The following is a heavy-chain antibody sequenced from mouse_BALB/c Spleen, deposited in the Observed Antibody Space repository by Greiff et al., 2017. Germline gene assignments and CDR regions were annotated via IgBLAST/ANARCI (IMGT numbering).Heavy chain of an antibody. J-gene: IGHJ3*01. CDR1: GFTFSSFG. Sequence: EVKVVESGGGLVQPGGSRKLSCAASGFTFSSFGMHWVRQAPEKGLEWVAYISSGSSTIYYADTVKGRFTISRDNPKNTLFLQMTSLRSEDTAMYYCARAYYYGSSYFAYWGQGTLVTVSA. CDR3: ARAYYYGSSYFAY. D-gene: IGHD1-1*01. CDR2: ISSGSSTI. V-gene: IGHV5-17*02.